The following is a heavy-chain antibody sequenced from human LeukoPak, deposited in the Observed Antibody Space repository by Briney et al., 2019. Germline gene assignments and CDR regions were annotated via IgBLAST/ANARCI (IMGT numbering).Heavy chain of an antibody. CDR2: ISYDGSNK. Sequence: PGGSLRLSCAASGFTFSSYAMHWVRQAPGKGLEWVAVISYDGSNKYYADSVKGRFTISRDNSKNTLYLQMNSLRAEDTAVYYCARDVYDSSGYYYYWGQGTLVTVSS. CDR3: ARDVYDSSGYYYY. D-gene: IGHD3-22*01. J-gene: IGHJ4*02. CDR1: GFTFSSYA. V-gene: IGHV3-30*04.